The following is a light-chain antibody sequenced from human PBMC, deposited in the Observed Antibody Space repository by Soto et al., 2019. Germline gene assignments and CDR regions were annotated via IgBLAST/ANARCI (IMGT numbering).Light chain of an antibody. V-gene: IGLV2-18*01. CDR3: SLYTSSSTWV. CDR2: DVT. Sequence: QSALTQPPSVSGSPGQSVTISCTVTSSDVGDYEHVSWYQQAPGTAPKLIIFDVTNRPSGVPDRFSGSMSGNTPSLTIFGLQAEDEADYYCSLYTSSSTWVFGGGTKLTVL. J-gene: IGLJ3*02. CDR1: SSDVGDYEH.